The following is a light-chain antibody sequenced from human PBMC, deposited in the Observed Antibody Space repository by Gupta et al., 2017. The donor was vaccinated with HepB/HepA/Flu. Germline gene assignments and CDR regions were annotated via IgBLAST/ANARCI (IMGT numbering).Light chain of an antibody. CDR2: AAS. V-gene: IGKV1-8*01. CDR3: QQYYSYPRS. Sequence: STGDIVTITCRASQGISSYLAWYQQKPGKAPKLLIYAASTLQSGVPSRFSGSGSGTDFTLTISCLQSEDFATYYCQQYYSYPRSFGQGTKVEIK. J-gene: IGKJ2*04. CDR1: QGISSY.